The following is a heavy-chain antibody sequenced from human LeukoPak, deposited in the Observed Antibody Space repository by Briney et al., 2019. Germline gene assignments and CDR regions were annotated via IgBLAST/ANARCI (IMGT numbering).Heavy chain of an antibody. Sequence: GGSLRLSCAASGFTFSSYGMHWVRQAPGKGLEWVAVIWYDGSNKYYADSVKGRFTISRDNSKNTLYLQMNSLRAEDTAVYYCARAGDNYYYYYMDVWGKGTTVPVSS. D-gene: IGHD7-27*01. J-gene: IGHJ6*03. CDR3: ARAGDNYYYYYMDV. CDR2: IWYDGSNK. CDR1: GFTFSSYG. V-gene: IGHV3-33*01.